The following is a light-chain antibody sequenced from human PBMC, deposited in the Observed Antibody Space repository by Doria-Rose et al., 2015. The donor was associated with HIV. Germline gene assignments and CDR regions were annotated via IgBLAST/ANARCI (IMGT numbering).Light chain of an antibody. J-gene: IGKJ1*01. Sequence: EIVMTQSPGTLSLSPGERATPSCRASQSFSSTYLALYQQKPGQAPSGLIYDRSARTTGSPDRSSASGSETDFTLTINSLEPEDFALYYCHQYGTSWTFGQGTKVEI. CDR3: HQYGTSWT. CDR1: QSFSSTY. CDR2: DRS. V-gene: IGKV3-20*01.